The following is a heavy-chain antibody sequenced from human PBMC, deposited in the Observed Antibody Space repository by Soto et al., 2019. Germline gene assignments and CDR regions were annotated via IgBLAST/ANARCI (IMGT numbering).Heavy chain of an antibody. Sequence: QVHLVQSGAEVKKAGASVKISCTSSGYTFTSNYLHWVRQAPGQGLEWMGMINPTGGSTYYAQRFQGRVTMTMETSTSTVYMELSDLRSEDTAVYYCARGFCTTASCFVGDFWGQGTLVTVSS. CDR3: ARGFCTTASCFVGDF. CDR2: INPTGGST. D-gene: IGHD2-21*02. J-gene: IGHJ4*02. CDR1: GYTFTSNY. V-gene: IGHV1-46*01.